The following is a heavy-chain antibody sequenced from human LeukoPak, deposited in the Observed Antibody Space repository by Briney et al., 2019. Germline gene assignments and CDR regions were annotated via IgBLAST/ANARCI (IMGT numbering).Heavy chain of an antibody. CDR2: IGTAGDT. V-gene: IGHV3-13*01. Sequence: GGSLRLSCAASGFTFSSYDMHWVRQATGKGLEWVSAIGTAGDTYYPGSVKGRFTISRENAKNSLYLQMNSLRAGDTAVYYCARAYSGSYSLDYWGQGTLVTVSS. CDR1: GFTFSSYD. CDR3: ARAYSGSYSLDY. D-gene: IGHD1-26*01. J-gene: IGHJ4*02.